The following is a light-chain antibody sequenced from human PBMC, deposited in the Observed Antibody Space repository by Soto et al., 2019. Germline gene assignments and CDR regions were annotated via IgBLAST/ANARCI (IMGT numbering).Light chain of an antibody. J-gene: IGKJ1*01. CDR3: QHYTSDPWT. V-gene: IGKV1-5*01. CDR2: DAS. Sequence: DIEMTQSPSTLSASVGDRLTITCRASQTIRRWLAWYQQRPGKAPKVLIYDASTLESGVPARFSGSGSETEFTLTISSLQPEDTATYYCQHYTSDPWTFGQGT. CDR1: QTIRRW.